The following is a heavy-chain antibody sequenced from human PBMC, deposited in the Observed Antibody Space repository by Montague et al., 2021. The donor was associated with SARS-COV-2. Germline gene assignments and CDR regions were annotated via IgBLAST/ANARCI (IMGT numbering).Heavy chain of an antibody. CDR3: ARVGFYTESYYDY. CDR2: IFHSGST. CDR1: GDSLNNGGYY. Sequence: TLSLTCTVSGDSLNNGGYYWSWVRQHPGKGLEWIGNIFHSGSTHFSPSLKSRITMSADTSTNQFSLHLSSVTAADTAVYFCARVGFYTESYYDYWGRGTLVTVSA. D-gene: IGHD1-26*01. V-gene: IGHV4-31*03. J-gene: IGHJ4*02.